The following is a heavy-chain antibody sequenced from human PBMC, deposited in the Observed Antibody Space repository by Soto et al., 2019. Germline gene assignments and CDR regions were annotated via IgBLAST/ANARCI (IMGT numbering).Heavy chain of an antibody. Sequence: QVQLQESGPRLVKPSETLSLTCTVSGDSISSYYWSLIRQPPGKGLEWIGYIYYSGSTNYNPSLTSRVTIPVDTPKNQFSLKLASVTAADTAVYYCARGVATTGPWGQGTLVTVSS. CDR3: ARGVATTGP. D-gene: IGHD5-12*01. V-gene: IGHV4-59*01. CDR1: GDSISSYY. CDR2: IYYSGST. J-gene: IGHJ5*02.